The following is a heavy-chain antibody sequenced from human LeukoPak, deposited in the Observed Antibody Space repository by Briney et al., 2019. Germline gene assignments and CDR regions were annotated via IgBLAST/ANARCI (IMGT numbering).Heavy chain of an antibody. V-gene: IGHV6-1*01. D-gene: IGHD4-11*01. Sequence: HSQTLSLTCAISGDSVSSDSAAWHWIRQSPSRGLEWMGRTYYRSKWFSDYALSVKSRITINADTSKNQFSLQLNSVTPEDTAVYYCARKGTVTTPFDYWGQGILVTVSS. CDR1: GDSVSSDSAA. J-gene: IGHJ4*02. CDR3: ARKGTVTTPFDY. CDR2: TYYRSKWFS.